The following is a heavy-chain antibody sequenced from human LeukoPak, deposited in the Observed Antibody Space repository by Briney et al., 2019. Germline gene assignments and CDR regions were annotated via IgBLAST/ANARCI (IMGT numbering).Heavy chain of an antibody. J-gene: IGHJ4*02. CDR3: ARDVGEQLIDY. D-gene: IGHD6-6*01. CDR2: IYYSGST. Sequence: PSETLSLTCTVSGGSISSYYWSWIRQPPGKGLEWIGYIYYSGSTNYNPSLKSRVTISVDTSKNQFSLKLGSVTAADTAVYYCARDVGEQLIDYWGQGTLVTVSS. CDR1: GGSISSYY. V-gene: IGHV4-59*01.